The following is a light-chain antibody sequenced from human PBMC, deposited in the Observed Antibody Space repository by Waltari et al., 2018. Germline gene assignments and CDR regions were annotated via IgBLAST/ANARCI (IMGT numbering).Light chain of an antibody. V-gene: IGLV2-14*03. CDR3: SSYSSSSTLAVV. J-gene: IGLJ3*02. CDR1: SRYVGSYYY. CDR2: DVS. Sequence: QSALTPPASVSGSPGPSIPLPCPGTSRYVGSYYYVPLYQPHPGKAPKLIIYDVSDRPSGVSDRFSGSKSVNTASLTISGLQAEDEGYYYCSSYSSSSTLAVVFGGGTKLTVL.